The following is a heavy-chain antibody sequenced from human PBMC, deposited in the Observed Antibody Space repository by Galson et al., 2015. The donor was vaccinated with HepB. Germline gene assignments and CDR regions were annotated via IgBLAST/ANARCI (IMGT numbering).Heavy chain of an antibody. CDR3: ARHPSGCDGGSCYNY. V-gene: IGHV3-21*01. CDR1: GFTLSSYS. Sequence: LRLSCAASGFTLSSYSMNWVRQAPGKGLEWVSSISSSSTYISYADSVKGRFTISRDDAKNSLYLQMNSLRAEDTAVYYCARHPSGCDGGSCYNYWGQGTLVTVSS. CDR2: ISSSSTYI. J-gene: IGHJ4*02. D-gene: IGHD2-15*01.